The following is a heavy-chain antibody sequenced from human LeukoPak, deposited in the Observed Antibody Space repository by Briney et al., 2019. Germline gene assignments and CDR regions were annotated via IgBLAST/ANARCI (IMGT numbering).Heavy chain of an antibody. D-gene: IGHD3-10*01. J-gene: IGHJ6*02. Sequence: ASVKVSCKASGYTFTGNYMHWVRQAPGQGLEWMGWINPNSGGTNYAQKFQGRVTMTRDTSISTAYMELSRLRSDDTAVYYCARLYGSDDYYYYGMDVWGQGTTVTVSS. CDR1: GYTFTGNY. V-gene: IGHV1-2*02. CDR2: INPNSGGT. CDR3: ARLYGSDDYYYYGMDV.